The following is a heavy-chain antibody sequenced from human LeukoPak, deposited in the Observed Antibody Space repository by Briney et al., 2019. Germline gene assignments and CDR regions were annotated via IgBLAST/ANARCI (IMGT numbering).Heavy chain of an antibody. Sequence: ASVKVSCTASGYTFTSYAMHWVRQAPGQRLEWMGWINAGNGNTKYSQKFQGRVTITRDTSASTAYMELSSLRSEDTAVYYCARGIFYYYYGMDVWGQGTTVTVSS. CDR3: ARGIFYYYYGMDV. CDR1: GYTFTSYA. J-gene: IGHJ6*02. D-gene: IGHD3-9*01. V-gene: IGHV1-3*01. CDR2: INAGNGNT.